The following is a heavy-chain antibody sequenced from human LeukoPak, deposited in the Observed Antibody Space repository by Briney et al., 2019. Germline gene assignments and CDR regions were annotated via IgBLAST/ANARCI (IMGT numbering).Heavy chain of an antibody. D-gene: IGHD3-10*01. CDR2: IYYSGST. Sequence: PSETLSLTCTVSGVSISSYYWSWIRQPPGKGLEWIEYIYYSGSTNYNPSLKSRVTISVDTSKNQFSLKLSSVTAADTAVYYCARDRAPYYYGSGSYDAFDIWGQGTMVTVSS. CDR1: GVSISSYY. CDR3: ARDRAPYYYGSGSYDAFDI. V-gene: IGHV4-59*01. J-gene: IGHJ3*02.